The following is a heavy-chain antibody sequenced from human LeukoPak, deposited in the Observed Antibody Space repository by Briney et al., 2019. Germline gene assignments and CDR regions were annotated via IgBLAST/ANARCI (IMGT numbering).Heavy chain of an antibody. Sequence: SETLSLTCAVSGGSISSGGYSWSWIRQPPGKGLEWIGYIYHSGSTYYNPSLKSRVTISVDRSKNQFSLKLSSVTAADTAVYYCARAGSYGTIFDYCGQGTLVTVSS. CDR1: GGSISSGGYS. CDR2: IYHSGST. CDR3: ARAGSYGTIFDY. J-gene: IGHJ4*02. V-gene: IGHV4-30-2*01. D-gene: IGHD5-18*01.